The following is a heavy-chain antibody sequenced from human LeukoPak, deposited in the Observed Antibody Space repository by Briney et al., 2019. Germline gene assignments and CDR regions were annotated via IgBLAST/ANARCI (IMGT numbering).Heavy chain of an antibody. V-gene: IGHV3-30*18. D-gene: IGHD6-13*01. CDR1: GFTFNSYA. CDR2: ISYDGNNK. CDR3: AKARRERWYGDAFDI. Sequence: LPGGSLRLSCAASGFTFNSYAMNWVRQAPGKGLEWVTVISYDGNNKYYADSVKGRFTISRDNSKNTLDLQMSSLRPEDTAVYYCAKARRERWYGDAFDIWGQGTMVTVSS. J-gene: IGHJ3*02.